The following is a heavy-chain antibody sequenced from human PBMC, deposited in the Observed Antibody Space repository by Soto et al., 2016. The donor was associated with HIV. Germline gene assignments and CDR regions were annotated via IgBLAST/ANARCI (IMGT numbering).Heavy chain of an antibody. CDR2: VGRIGGGT. Sequence: EVQLFESGGGLVQPGGSLRLSCAASGFTFSSYAMSWVRQAPGKGLEWVSTVGRIGGGTYYADSVRGRFTISRDNAQNTLYLQMSSLRAEDTAVYYCVKDPNIGTYAAHWGQGTMVTVSS. J-gene: IGHJ3*01. D-gene: IGHD1-26*01. V-gene: IGHV3-23*01. CDR1: GFTFSSYA. CDR3: VKDPNIGTYAAH.